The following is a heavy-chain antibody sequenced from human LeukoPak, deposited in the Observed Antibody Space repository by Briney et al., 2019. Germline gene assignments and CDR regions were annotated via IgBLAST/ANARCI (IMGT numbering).Heavy chain of an antibody. V-gene: IGHV3-48*01. J-gene: IGHJ6*01. Sequence: PGGSLRLSCAASGFTFSSYSMNWVRQAPGKGLEWGSYISSSSSTIYYADSVKGRFTISRDNAKNSLYLQMNSLRAEDTAVYYCAREKVVVAATRVLGLGMDVWGQGTTVTVSS. CDR3: AREKVVVAATRVLGLGMDV. D-gene: IGHD2-15*01. CDR2: ISSSSSTI. CDR1: GFTFSSYS.